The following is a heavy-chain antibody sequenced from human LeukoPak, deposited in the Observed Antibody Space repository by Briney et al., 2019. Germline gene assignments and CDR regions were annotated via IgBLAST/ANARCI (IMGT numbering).Heavy chain of an antibody. CDR2: IIPIFGTA. CDR1: GGTFSSYA. CDR3: ARDKEGNWFDP. J-gene: IGHJ5*02. V-gene: IGHV1-69*05. Sequence: GASVKVSCKASGGTFSSYAISWVRQAPGQGLEWMGGIIPIFGTANYAQKLQGRVTMTTDTSTSTAYMELRSLRSDDTAVYYCARDKEGNWFDPWGQGTLVTVSS.